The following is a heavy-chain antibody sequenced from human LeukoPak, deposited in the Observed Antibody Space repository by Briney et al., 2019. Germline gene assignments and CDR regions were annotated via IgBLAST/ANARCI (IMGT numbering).Heavy chain of an antibody. CDR3: AREAEKYDYSTYLTTPYFDY. CDR1: GGSISGGGYY. CDR2: IXYSGXT. J-gene: IGHJ4*02. Sequence: SETLSLTCTVSGGSISGGGYYWSWIRQHPGKGLEGXXYIXYSGXTYYNPPLKTRVTISVDTSKNQFSLKLSSVTAADTAVYYCAREAEKYDYSTYLTTPYFDYWGQGTLVTVSS. D-gene: IGHD4-11*01. V-gene: IGHV4-31*03.